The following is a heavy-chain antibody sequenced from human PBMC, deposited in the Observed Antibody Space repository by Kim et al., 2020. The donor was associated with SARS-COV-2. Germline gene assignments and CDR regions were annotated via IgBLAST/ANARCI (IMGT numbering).Heavy chain of an antibody. CDR1: GFTFSSYA. Sequence: GGSLRLFCEASGFTFSSYAMSWVRQAPGKGLEWVSAISTSGSATNYADSVKGRFTISRDNSKDTLYLQMNSLSAEDTAVYYCYGSGTYIYWGQGTLVTVSS. V-gene: IGHV3-23*01. D-gene: IGHD3-10*01. J-gene: IGHJ4*02. CDR3: YGSGTYIY. CDR2: ISTSGSAT.